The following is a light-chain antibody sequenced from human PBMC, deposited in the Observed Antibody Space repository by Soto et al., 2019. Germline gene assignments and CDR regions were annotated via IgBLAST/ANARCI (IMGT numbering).Light chain of an antibody. J-gene: IGLJ1*01. V-gene: IGLV2-14*03. Sequence: QSALTQPASVSGSPGQSITISCTGTNSDVGAYSYVSWYQQYPGKAPKLLIYDVGARPSGISDRFSGSKSGNTASLTISGIQAEDEADYYCSSYTAFTTYVFGSGTKVTVL. CDR3: SSYTAFTTYV. CDR2: DVG. CDR1: NSDVGAYSY.